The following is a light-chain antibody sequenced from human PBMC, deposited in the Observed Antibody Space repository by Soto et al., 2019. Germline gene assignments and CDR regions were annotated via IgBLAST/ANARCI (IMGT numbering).Light chain of an antibody. Sequence: EIVLAQSPGTLSLPPGERATLSCRASQSFSSRKIAWFRQKPGQAPRLLMYGASSRGTGIPDRFSGGGSGTDFTLTISRLEPEDFAVYYCLQYDTSPLTFGGGTKVEIK. CDR1: QSFSSRK. V-gene: IGKV3-20*01. CDR2: GAS. J-gene: IGKJ4*01. CDR3: LQYDTSPLT.